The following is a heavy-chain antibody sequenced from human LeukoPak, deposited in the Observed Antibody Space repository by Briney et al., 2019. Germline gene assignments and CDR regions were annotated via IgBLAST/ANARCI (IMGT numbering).Heavy chain of an antibody. CDR1: GYTFTGYN. CDR2: ITPNSGGT. V-gene: IGHV1-2*02. D-gene: IGHD1-7*01. CDR3: ATVYKDWNWDATCDY. J-gene: IGHJ4*02. Sequence: ASVNVSCTASGYTFTGYNMHWVRQAPGQGLEWMGWITPNSGGTNYARKFQGRVTMTRDTSISTAYMELSSLRSEDTAVYYCATVYKDWNWDATCDYWGQGALVTVSS.